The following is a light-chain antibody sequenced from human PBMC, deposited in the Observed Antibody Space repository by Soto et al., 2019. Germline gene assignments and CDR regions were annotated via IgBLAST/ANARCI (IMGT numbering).Light chain of an antibody. Sequence: QSVLTQPPSASGTPGQRVTISCSGSSSNIGGNYVYWYQQLPGTAPKLLIYNSNQRPSGVPDRFSGSKSGTSASLAISGLRSEDEAEYYCAAWDDSLTVWVFGGGTKLTVL. CDR1: SSNIGGNY. V-gene: IGLV1-47*02. CDR2: NSN. J-gene: IGLJ3*02. CDR3: AAWDDSLTVWV.